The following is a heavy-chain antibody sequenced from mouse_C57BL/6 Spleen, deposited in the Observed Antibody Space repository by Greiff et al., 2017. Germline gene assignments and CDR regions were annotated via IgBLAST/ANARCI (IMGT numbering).Heavy chain of an antibody. Sequence: EVKLMESEGGLVQPGSSMKLSCTASGFTFSDYYMAWVRQVPEKGLEWVANINYDGSSTYYLDSLKSRFIISRDTAKNILYLQMSSLKSEDTATYYWARNCDSDGGEWFGEWGQGTTLTVSS. V-gene: IGHV5-16*01. CDR1: GFTFSDYY. D-gene: IGHD2-12*01. J-gene: IGHJ2*01. CDR2: INYDGSST. CDR3: ARNCDSDGGEWFGE.